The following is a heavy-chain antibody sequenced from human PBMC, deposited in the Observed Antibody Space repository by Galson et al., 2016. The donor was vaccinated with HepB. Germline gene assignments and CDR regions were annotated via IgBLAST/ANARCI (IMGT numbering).Heavy chain of an antibody. CDR2: IYHTGTS. J-gene: IGHJ5*02. CDR3: ARAAIMPGARMVFDP. D-gene: IGHD2-2*01. V-gene: IGHV4-4*02. Sequence: SETLSLTCAVYGASISDSNWWTWVRQVPGKGLEWIGEIYHTGTSNNNPFLSSRFTLSVDKSRNQFSRNVTSVTAADTAVFYCARAAIMPGARMVFDPWGQGILVTVSS. CDR1: GASISDSNW.